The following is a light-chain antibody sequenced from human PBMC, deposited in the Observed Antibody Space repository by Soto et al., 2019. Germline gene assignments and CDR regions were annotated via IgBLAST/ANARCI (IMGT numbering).Light chain of an antibody. CDR1: QILLHSNGYNY. CDR2: WGS. CDR3: MQALQTPRT. Sequence: DIVLTQSPLSLPVTPGEPASISCRSSQILLHSNGYNYLDWYLQKPGQSPQLLIYWGSNRASGVPDRFSGSGSGTDFTLKISRVEAEDVGVYYCMQALQTPRTVGQGTKVEIK. J-gene: IGKJ1*01. V-gene: IGKV2-28*01.